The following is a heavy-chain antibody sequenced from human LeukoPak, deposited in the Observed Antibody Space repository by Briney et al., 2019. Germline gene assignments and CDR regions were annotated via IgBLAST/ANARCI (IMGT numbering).Heavy chain of an antibody. V-gene: IGHV4-39*01. D-gene: IGHD4-17*01. J-gene: IGHJ4*02. Sequence: PSETLSLTCTVSGGSISSSSYYWGWIRQPPGKGLEWIGSIYHSGSTYYNPSLKSRLTISLDTSKNQFSLSLSSVTAADTALYYCASAITVTTDYWGQGTLVTVSS. CDR3: ASAITVTTDY. CDR2: IYHSGST. CDR1: GGSISSSSYY.